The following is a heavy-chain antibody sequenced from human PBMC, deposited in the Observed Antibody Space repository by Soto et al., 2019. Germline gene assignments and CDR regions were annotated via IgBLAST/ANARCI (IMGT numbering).Heavy chain of an antibody. Sequence: PGGSLRLSCAASGFSFSSYTMTWVRQAPGKGLEWVSSLSESGSNTHYADSVKGRFTISRDNSKNTLYLQMNSLRAEDTAVYYCARGDYHDSSGPFSDAFDTWGQGTMVTVSS. V-gene: IGHV3-23*01. J-gene: IGHJ3*02. CDR1: GFSFSSYT. CDR2: LSESGSNT. CDR3: ARGDYHDSSGPFSDAFDT. D-gene: IGHD3-22*01.